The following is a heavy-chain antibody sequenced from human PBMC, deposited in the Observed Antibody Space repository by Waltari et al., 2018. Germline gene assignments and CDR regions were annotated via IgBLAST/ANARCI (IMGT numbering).Heavy chain of an antibody. V-gene: IGHV1-2*02. Sequence: QAHLVLSGAELKKPGASVKVSCKASGYTFNAFYIHWVRQAPGQGPEWLGWINPHSGATRYARQFQGRVTLTADRAIDTAYMELNSLKSDDTAMYYCAREGDYGSYFEFRGQGTLVTVSS. J-gene: IGHJ4*02. CDR3: AREGDYGSYFEF. CDR1: GYTFNAFY. CDR2: INPHSGAT. D-gene: IGHD4-17*01.